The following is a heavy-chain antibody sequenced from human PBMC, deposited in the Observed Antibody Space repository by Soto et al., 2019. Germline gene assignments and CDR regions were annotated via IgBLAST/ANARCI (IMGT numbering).Heavy chain of an antibody. CDR3: ARTTGTAFDP. Sequence: ETLSLSCAASGFTFSSYAMHWVRQAPGKGLEYVSAISSNGGSTYYANSVKGRFTISRDNSKNTLYLQMGSLRAEDMAVYYCARTTGTAFDPWGQGTLVTVSS. CDR1: GFTFSSYA. J-gene: IGHJ5*02. V-gene: IGHV3-64*01. CDR2: ISSNGGST. D-gene: IGHD1-1*01.